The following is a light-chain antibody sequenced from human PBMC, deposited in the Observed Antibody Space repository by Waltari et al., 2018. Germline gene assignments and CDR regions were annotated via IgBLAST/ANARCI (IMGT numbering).Light chain of an antibody. CDR2: AAS. CDR1: QSIRSY. Sequence: DIQMTQSPSSLSASVGDRVTITCRASQSIRSYLNWYQQKPAKAPKLLIYAASSLQSGVTSSFSGSGSATEFTLTISSLQPEDFATYYCQQSYSTPYTFGQGTKLEIK. V-gene: IGKV1-39*01. J-gene: IGKJ2*01. CDR3: QQSYSTPYT.